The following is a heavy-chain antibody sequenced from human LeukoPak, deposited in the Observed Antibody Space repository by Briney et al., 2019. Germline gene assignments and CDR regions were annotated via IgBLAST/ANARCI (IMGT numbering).Heavy chain of an antibody. Sequence: GGSLRLSCAASGFTFRSYAMSWVRQAPGKGLEWVSAISGSGGSTYYADSVKGRFTISRDNSKNTLYLQMNSLRAEDTAVYYCAKDTDSSGYSYYFDYWGQGTLVTVSS. CDR3: AKDTDSSGYSYYFDY. J-gene: IGHJ4*02. D-gene: IGHD3-22*01. CDR1: GFTFRSYA. V-gene: IGHV3-23*01. CDR2: ISGSGGST.